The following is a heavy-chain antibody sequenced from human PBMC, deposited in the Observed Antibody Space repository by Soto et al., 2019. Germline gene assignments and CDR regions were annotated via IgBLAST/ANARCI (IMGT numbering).Heavy chain of an antibody. Sequence: SETLSLTCTVSGGSISSSSYYWGWIRQPPGKGLEWIGSIYYSGSTYYNPSLKSRVTISVDTSKNQFSLKLSSVTAADTAVYYCARAGYSYGYYYYGMDVWGQGTTVT. CDR2: IYYSGST. V-gene: IGHV4-39*01. D-gene: IGHD5-18*01. J-gene: IGHJ6*02. CDR1: GGSISSSSYY. CDR3: ARAGYSYGYYYYGMDV.